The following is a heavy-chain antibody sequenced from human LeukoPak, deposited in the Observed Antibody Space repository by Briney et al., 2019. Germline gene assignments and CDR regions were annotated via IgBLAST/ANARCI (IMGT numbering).Heavy chain of an antibody. Sequence: PGGSLRLSCAASGFTFSSYGVHWVRQAPGKGLEWVAVISYDGSNKYYADSVKGRFTISRDNSKYTLYLQMNSLRAEDTAVYYCAKDKYWGQGTLVTVSS. CDR2: ISYDGSNK. CDR3: AKDKY. J-gene: IGHJ4*02. V-gene: IGHV3-30*18. CDR1: GFTFSSYG.